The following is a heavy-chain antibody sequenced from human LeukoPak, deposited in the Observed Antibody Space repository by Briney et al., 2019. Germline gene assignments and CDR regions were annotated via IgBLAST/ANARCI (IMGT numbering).Heavy chain of an antibody. V-gene: IGHV3-66*02. D-gene: IGHD1-1*01. Sequence: SGGSLRLSCAASGFTVSSNYMSWVRQAPGKGLEWVSVIYSGGSTYYADSVKGRFTISRDNSKNTLYLQMNSLRAEDTAVYYCARDSLEGAIDYWGQGTLVTVSS. CDR2: IYSGGST. J-gene: IGHJ4*02. CDR3: ARDSLEGAIDY. CDR1: GFTVSSNY.